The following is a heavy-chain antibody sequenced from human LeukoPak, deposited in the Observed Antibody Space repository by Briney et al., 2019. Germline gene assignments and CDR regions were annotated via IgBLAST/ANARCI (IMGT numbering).Heavy chain of an antibody. D-gene: IGHD6-19*01. J-gene: IGHJ6*03. CDR2: ISYDGSNK. CDR1: GFTFSSYA. V-gene: IGHV3-30-3*01. Sequence: GGSLRLSCAASGFTFSSYAMHWVRQAPGKGLEWVAVISYDGSNKYYADSVKGRFTISRDNSKNTLYLQMNSLRAEDTAVYYCARDSYSSGWYEYYYYYMDVWGKGTTVTVSS. CDR3: ARDSYSSGWYEYYYYYMDV.